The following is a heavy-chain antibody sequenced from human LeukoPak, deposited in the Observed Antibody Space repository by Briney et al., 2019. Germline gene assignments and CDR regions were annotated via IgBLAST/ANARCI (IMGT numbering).Heavy chain of an antibody. CDR2: IIPIFGTT. CDR3: ARKKVEVVATYDY. D-gene: IGHD2-21*01. J-gene: IGHJ4*02. Sequence: GASVKVSCKASGYTFTSNYMHWVRQAPGQGLEWMGGIIPIFGTTNYAQKFQGRVTITADESTSTAYMELSSLTSDDTAIYFCARKKVEVVATYDYWGQGTLITVAS. V-gene: IGHV1-69*13. CDR1: GYTFTSNY.